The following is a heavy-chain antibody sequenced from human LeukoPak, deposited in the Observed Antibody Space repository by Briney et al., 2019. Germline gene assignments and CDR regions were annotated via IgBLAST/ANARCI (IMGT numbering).Heavy chain of an antibody. J-gene: IGHJ4*02. Sequence: PSETLSLTCVVSGGPFTTYYWSWIRQPPGKGLEWIGEINHSGSTNYSPSLKSRVTLSVDLSKNQFSLKLNSVTAADTAVYYCAGPGAGDLDYWGQGTLVTVSS. CDR2: INHSGST. CDR1: GGPFTTYY. V-gene: IGHV4-34*01. D-gene: IGHD3-10*01. CDR3: AGPGAGDLDY.